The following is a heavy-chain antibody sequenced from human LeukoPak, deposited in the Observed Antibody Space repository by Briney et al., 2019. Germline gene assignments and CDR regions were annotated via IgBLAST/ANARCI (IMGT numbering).Heavy chain of an antibody. D-gene: IGHD4-17*01. CDR3: ARDFRDYRDYVAYFDS. J-gene: IGHJ4*02. CDR1: GFTFSTYT. CDR2: ILYDGTNK. V-gene: IGHV3-30-3*01. Sequence: GGSLRLSCAASGFTFSTYTMHWVRQAPGKGLEWVSVILYDGTNKYYADSVKGRFTISRDNSRNTLYLQMNSLRAEDTAVYYCARDFRDYRDYVAYFDSWGQGTLVTVSS.